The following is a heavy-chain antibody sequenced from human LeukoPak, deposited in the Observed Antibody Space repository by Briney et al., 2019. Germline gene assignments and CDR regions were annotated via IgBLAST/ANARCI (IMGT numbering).Heavy chain of an antibody. CDR1: GFTFSSYA. CDR3: AKCFSSSWYEFWDY. Sequence: GGSLRLSCAASGFTFSSYAMSWVRQAPGKGLEWVSAISGSGGSTYYADSVKGRFTISGDNSKNTLYLQMNSLRAEDTAVYYCAKCFSSSWYEFWDYWGQGTLVTVSS. CDR2: ISGSGGST. V-gene: IGHV3-23*01. D-gene: IGHD6-13*01. J-gene: IGHJ4*02.